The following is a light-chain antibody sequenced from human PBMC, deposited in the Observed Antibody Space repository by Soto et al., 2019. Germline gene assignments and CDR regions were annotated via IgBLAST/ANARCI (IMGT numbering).Light chain of an antibody. V-gene: IGKV3-15*01. J-gene: IGKJ5*01. CDR1: QSVRSN. Sequence: EIVMTQYPATLSVSPGGRATLYCRASQSVRSNLAWYQQKPGQAPRLLIYDTSTRATDIPARFSGSGSGTEFTLTISRLQSEDFAVYYGQQYNNWPPITFGQGTRLEIK. CDR3: QQYNNWPPIT. CDR2: DTS.